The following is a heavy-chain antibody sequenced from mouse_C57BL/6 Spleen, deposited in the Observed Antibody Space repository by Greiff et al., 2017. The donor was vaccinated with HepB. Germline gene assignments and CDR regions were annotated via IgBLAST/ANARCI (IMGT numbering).Heavy chain of an antibody. CDR3: ARVPFITTLAMDY. CDR1: GFTFSDYY. CDR2: INYDGSST. Sequence: EVMLVESEGGLVQPGSSMKLSCTASGFTFSDYYMAWVRQVPEKGLEWVANINYDGSSTYYLDSLKSRFIISRDNAKNILYLQMSSLKSEDTATYYCARVPFITTLAMDYWGQGTSVTVSS. V-gene: IGHV5-16*01. D-gene: IGHD1-1*01. J-gene: IGHJ4*01.